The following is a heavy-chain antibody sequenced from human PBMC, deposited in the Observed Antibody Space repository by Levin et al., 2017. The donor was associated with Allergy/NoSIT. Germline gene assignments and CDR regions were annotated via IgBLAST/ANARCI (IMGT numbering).Heavy chain of an antibody. Sequence: SQTLSLTCTVSGGSISSSISYWGWIRQAPGKGLEWIGSIYNSGSTYYNPSLKSRVTTSVDTSKNQFSLKLSSVTAADTAVYYCARQCYAILTGYYNFDYGGQGTLVTVSS. V-gene: IGHV4-39*01. CDR3: ARQCYAILTGYYNFDY. CDR2: IYNSGST. D-gene: IGHD3-9*01. J-gene: IGHJ4*02. CDR1: GGSISSSISY.